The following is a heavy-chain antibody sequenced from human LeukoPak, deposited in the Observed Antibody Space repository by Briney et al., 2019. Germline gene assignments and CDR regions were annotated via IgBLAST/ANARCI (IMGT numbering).Heavy chain of an antibody. J-gene: IGHJ4*02. CDR1: GYSFTTYW. V-gene: IGHV5-51*01. Sequence: GESLKISCKASGYSFTTYWIGWVRQAPGKGLEWMGIIYPADSSTEYSPSFQGQVTISVDKSVNTAYLQWSRLKASDTATYYCAKHPKGGNSGYESDYWGQGTLVIVSS. CDR2: IYPADSST. D-gene: IGHD5-12*01. CDR3: AKHPKGGNSGYESDY.